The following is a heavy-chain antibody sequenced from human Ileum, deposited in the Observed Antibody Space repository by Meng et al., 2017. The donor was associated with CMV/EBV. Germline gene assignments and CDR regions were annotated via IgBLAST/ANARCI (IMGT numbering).Heavy chain of an antibody. CDR2: IYHSGLT. Sequence: QVRLKESGPGLVKPTGTLSLSCTVSGDSITSLKWWSWVRQPPGKGLEWIAEIYHSGLTNYNAPFKSRVTVSVDTSKNEFSLSLRSVTAADTAVYYCASRSYYGRRWFEPWGQGTLVTVSS. J-gene: IGHJ5*02. CDR3: ASRSYYGRRWFEP. V-gene: IGHV4-4*02. CDR1: GDSITSLKW. D-gene: IGHD3-16*01.